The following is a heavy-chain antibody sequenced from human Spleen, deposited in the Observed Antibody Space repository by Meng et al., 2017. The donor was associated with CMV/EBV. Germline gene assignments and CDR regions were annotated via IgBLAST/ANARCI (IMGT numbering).Heavy chain of an antibody. CDR3: ARDHKGWFDP. V-gene: IGHV3-48*03. CDR1: GFTFGTNE. J-gene: IGHJ5*02. Sequence: GGSLRLSCAASGFTFGTNEMNWVRQAPGKGLEWVSYISSSGNTIYYADSVKGRFTLSRDNAKSSLFLQMNSLRAEDTAVYYCARDHKGWFDPWGQGTLVTVSS. CDR2: ISSSGNTI.